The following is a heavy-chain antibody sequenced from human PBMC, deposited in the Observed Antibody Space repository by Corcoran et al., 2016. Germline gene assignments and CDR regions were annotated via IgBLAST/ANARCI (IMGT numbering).Heavy chain of an antibody. J-gene: IGHJ6*02. Sequence: EVQLVESGGGLVQPGGSLRLSCAASGFTFSSYWMHWVRQAPGKGLVWVSRINSDGSSTGYADSVKGRFTISRDNAKNTLYLQMNSLRAEDTAVYYCARAGRRAAAGRYYYDYYGMDVWGQGTTVTVSS. CDR1: GFTFSSYW. CDR3: ARAGRRAAAGRYYYDYYGMDV. D-gene: IGHD6-13*01. CDR2: INSDGSST. V-gene: IGHV3-74*01.